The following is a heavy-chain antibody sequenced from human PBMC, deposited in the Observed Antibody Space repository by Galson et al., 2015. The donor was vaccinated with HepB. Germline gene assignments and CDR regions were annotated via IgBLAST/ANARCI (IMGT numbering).Heavy chain of an antibody. CDR1: GFTFSSYS. D-gene: IGHD3-9*01. V-gene: IGHV3-21*01. Sequence: SLRLSCAASGFTFSSYSMNWVRQAPGKGLEWAPSISSSSSYIYYADSVKGRFTISRDNAKNSLYLQMNSLRAEDTAVYYCARCHDFDWLLFQGESPCAFDIWGQGTMVTVSS. CDR3: ARCHDFDWLLFQGESPCAFDI. J-gene: IGHJ3*02. CDR2: ISSSSSYI.